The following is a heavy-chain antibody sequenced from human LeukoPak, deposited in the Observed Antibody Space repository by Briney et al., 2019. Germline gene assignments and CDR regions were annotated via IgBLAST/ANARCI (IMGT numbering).Heavy chain of an antibody. CDR1: GFTFSSYS. CDR3: AREARGGSYWVYDY. CDR2: ISSSSSYI. V-gene: IGHV3-21*01. D-gene: IGHD1-26*01. J-gene: IGHJ4*02. Sequence: GGSLRLSCAASGFTFSSYSMNWDRQAPGKGLEWVSSISSSSSYIYYADSVKGRFTISRDNAKNSLYLQMNSLRDEDTAVYYCAREARGGSYWVYDYWGQGTLVTVSS.